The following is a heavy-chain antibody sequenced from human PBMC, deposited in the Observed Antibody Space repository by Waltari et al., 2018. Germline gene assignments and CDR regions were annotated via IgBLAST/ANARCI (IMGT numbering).Heavy chain of an antibody. D-gene: IGHD3-22*01. J-gene: IGHJ6*02. Sequence: GKGLEWIGYIYYSGSTYYNPSLKSRVTISVDTSKNQFSLKLSSVTAADTAVYYCARDPLHYYDSSGYYNRQLYNVWGQGTTVTVSS. CDR2: IYYSGST. CDR3: ARDPLHYYDSSGYYNRQLYNV. V-gene: IGHV4-31*02.